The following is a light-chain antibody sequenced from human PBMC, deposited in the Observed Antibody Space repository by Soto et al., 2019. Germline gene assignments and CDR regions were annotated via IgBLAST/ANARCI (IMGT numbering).Light chain of an antibody. CDR3: AAWDDSLSGSYA. CDR2: RND. Sequence: SVLTQPPSASGTPGQRVTISCSGASSNIGKNFVYWYQQLPRTTPKLLISRNDQRPSGVPERFSGSKSGTSASLAISGLRSEDEAEYYCAAWDDSLSGSYAFGTGTKLTVL. CDR1: SSNIGKNF. V-gene: IGLV1-47*01. J-gene: IGLJ1*01.